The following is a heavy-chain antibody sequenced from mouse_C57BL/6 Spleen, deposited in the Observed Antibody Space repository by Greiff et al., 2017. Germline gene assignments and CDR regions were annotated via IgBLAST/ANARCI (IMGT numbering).Heavy chain of an antibody. CDR1: GYAFSSSW. Sequence: LVESGPELVKPGASVKISCKASGYAFSSSWMNWVKQRPGKGLEWIGRFYPGDGDTNYNGKFKGKATLTADKSSSTAYMQLSSLTSEDSAVYFCARSYGFYAMDYWGQGTSVTVSS. CDR2: FYPGDGDT. V-gene: IGHV1-82*01. D-gene: IGHD2-12*01. CDR3: ARSYGFYAMDY. J-gene: IGHJ4*01.